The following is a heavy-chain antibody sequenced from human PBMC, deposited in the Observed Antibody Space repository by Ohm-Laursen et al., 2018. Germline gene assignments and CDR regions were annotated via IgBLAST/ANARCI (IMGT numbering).Heavy chain of an antibody. CDR3: VRHDSTGYYNF. V-gene: IGHV3-74*01. D-gene: IGHD3-22*01. CDR2: IDLDGSGT. J-gene: IGHJ4*02. Sequence: SLRLSCAASGFPFSDYWMNWVRQAPGKGLVWVSHIDLDGSGTHYADSVKGRFTVSRDNAKNTLYLQMDSLRAGDTAVYYCVRHDSTGYYNFWGQGTLVTVSS. CDR1: GFPFSDYW.